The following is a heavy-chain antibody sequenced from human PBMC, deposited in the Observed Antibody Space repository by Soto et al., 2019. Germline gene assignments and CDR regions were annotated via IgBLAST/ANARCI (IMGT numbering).Heavy chain of an antibody. D-gene: IGHD6-19*01. CDR2: IYWDDDK. V-gene: IGHV2-5*02. CDR1: GFSLSSTRMA. CDR3: AHIVVAGLGYYFDY. Sequence: QITLKESGPTLVKPTQTLTLTCTFSGFSLSSTRMAVGWIRQPPGKALEWLALIYWDDDKRYSPFLKSRLTIAKYASNNQVVLTMSNMDPVDTARDYCAHIVVAGLGYYFDYWGQGTLVTVCS. J-gene: IGHJ4*02.